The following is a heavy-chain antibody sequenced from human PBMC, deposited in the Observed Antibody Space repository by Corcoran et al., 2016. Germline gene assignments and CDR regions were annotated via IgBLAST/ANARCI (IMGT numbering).Heavy chain of an antibody. CDR1: GFTFTTYS. Sequence: EVQLVESGGGLVKPGGSLRLSCAASGFTFTTYSMSWVRQAPGKGLEWVSYISSSSYIYYADSVKGRFTISRDNAKNSLFLQMNSLRAEDTAGYYCARDLWGNLPRGGFDYWGQGTLVTFSS. CDR3: ARDLWGNLPRGGFDY. V-gene: IGHV3-21*01. J-gene: IGHJ4*02. D-gene: IGHD2-15*01. CDR2: ISSSSYI.